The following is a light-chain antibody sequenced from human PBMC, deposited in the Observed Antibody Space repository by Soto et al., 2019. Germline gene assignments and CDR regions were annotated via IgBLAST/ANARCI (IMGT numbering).Light chain of an antibody. J-gene: IGKJ4*01. CDR3: QQYFSYPLI. CDR1: QGISSH. Sequence: AIRMTQSPSSFSASTGDRVTITCRASQGISSHLAWYQVKPGKAPRLLIYTASYLENGVPSRFSGGGSGTDYTLTISSQQSQDFAVYYFQQYFSYPLIFGGGTKVEIK. V-gene: IGKV1-8*01. CDR2: TAS.